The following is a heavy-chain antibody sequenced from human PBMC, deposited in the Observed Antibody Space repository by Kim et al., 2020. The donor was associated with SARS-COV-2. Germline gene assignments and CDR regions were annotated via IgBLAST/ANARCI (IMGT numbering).Heavy chain of an antibody. V-gene: IGHV3-30*18. CDR2: ISYDGSNK. CDR3: AKDDAGPIAASPDY. J-gene: IGHJ4*02. Sequence: GGSLRLSCAASGFTFSSYGMHWVRQAPGKGLEWVAVISYDGSNKYYADSVKGRFTISRDNSTNTLYLQMRSLRAEATAVYYFAKDDAGPIAASPDYWGQGTLVTVSS. D-gene: IGHD6-13*01. CDR1: GFTFSSYG.